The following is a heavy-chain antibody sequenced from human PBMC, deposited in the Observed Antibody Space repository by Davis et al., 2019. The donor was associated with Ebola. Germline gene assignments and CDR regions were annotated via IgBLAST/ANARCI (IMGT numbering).Heavy chain of an antibody. CDR3: AKWDCSGGSCYGMDV. CDR2: ISGSGGST. Sequence: PGGSLRLSCAASGFTFSSYAMSWVRQAPGKGLEWVSAISGSGGSTYYADSVKGRFTISRDYSKNTLYLQMNSLRAEDTAVYYCAKWDCSGGSCYGMDVWGQGTTVTVSS. CDR1: GFTFSSYA. D-gene: IGHD2-15*01. J-gene: IGHJ6*02. V-gene: IGHV3-23*01.